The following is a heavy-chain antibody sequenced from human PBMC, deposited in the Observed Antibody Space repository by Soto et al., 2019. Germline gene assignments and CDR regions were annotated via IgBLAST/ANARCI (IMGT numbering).Heavy chain of an antibody. V-gene: IGHV4-59*08. CDR3: ARRYGYSFDY. D-gene: IGHD1-1*01. J-gene: IGHJ4*02. CDR2: IYYSGTT. Sequence: SETLSLTCTVSGGSISGYYWSWIRQPPGKGLEWIGYIYYSGTTSYNPSLNSRVTMSVDTSKNQFSLNLSSMTAADTAVYYCARRYGYSFDYWGQGTLVTVSS. CDR1: GGSISGYY.